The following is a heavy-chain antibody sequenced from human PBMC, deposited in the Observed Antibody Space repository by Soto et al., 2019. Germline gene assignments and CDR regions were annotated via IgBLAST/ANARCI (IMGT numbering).Heavy chain of an antibody. V-gene: IGHV1-18*01. CDR3: ARDEPVPEDWNLQLSADYYYGMDV. D-gene: IGHD1-1*01. Sequence: ASVKVSCKASGYTFTSYGISWVRQAPGQGLEWMGWISAYNGNTNYAQKLQGRVTMTTDTSTSTAYMELRSLRSDDTAVYYCARDEPVPEDWNLQLSADYYYGMDVWGQGTTVTVSS. J-gene: IGHJ6*02. CDR2: ISAYNGNT. CDR1: GYTFTSYG.